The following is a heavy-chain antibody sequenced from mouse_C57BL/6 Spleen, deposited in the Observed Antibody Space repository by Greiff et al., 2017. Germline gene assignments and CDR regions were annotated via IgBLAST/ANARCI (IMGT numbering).Heavy chain of an antibody. CDR3: ARRGGYSNYGAMDY. V-gene: IGHV1-82*01. CDR1: GYAFSSSW. CDR2: IYPGDGDT. Sequence: QVQLQQSGPELVKPGASVKISCKASGYAFSSSWMNWVKQRPGKGLEWIGRIYPGDGDTNYNGKFKGKATLTADKSSSTAYMQLSSLTSEDSAVYFCARRGGYSNYGAMDYWGQGTSVTVSS. J-gene: IGHJ4*01. D-gene: IGHD2-5*01.